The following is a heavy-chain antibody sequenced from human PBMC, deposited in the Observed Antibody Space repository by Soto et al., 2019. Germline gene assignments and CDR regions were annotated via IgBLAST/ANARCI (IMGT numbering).Heavy chain of an antibody. CDR3: ARDPRGGDYYLGPDYYYYGMDV. Sequence: QVQLVQSGAEVKKPGSSVKVSCKASGGTFSSYAISWVRQAPGQGLEWMGGIIPIFGTANYAQKFQGRVTITADKSTSTAYMELSSLRSEDTAVYYCARDPRGGDYYLGPDYYYYGMDVWGQGTTVTVSS. CDR2: IIPIFGTA. V-gene: IGHV1-69*06. J-gene: IGHJ6*02. CDR1: GGTFSSYA. D-gene: IGHD4-17*01.